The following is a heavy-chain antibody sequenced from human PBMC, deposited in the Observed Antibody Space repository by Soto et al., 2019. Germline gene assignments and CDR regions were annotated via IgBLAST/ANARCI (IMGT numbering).Heavy chain of an antibody. CDR2: IIPIFGTA. J-gene: IGHJ4*02. CDR1: GGSFSSYI. Sequence: SVKVSCKASGGSFSSYIVSWVRQAPGQGLEWMGGIIPIFGTANYAQKFQGRVTITADESTSTAYMELSSLRSEDTAVYYCASLLTTVVTPLNYFDYWGQGTLVTVSS. V-gene: IGHV1-69*13. CDR3: ASLLTTVVTPLNYFDY. D-gene: IGHD4-17*01.